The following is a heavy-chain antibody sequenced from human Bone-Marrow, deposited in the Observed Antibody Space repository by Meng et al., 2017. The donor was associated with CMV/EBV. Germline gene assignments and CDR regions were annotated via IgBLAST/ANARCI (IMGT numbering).Heavy chain of an antibody. CDR2: INPNSGGT. CDR1: GYTFTGYY. CDR3: ARVGDYDYYYYGMDV. J-gene: IGHJ6*01. Sequence: ASVKVSCKASGYTFTGYYMHWVRQAPGQGLEWMGWINPNSGGTNYAQKSQGRVTMTRDTSISTAYMEPSRLRSDDTAEYYCARVGDYDYYYYGMDVWGQGTTVTGSS. V-gene: IGHV1-2*02. D-gene: IGHD4-17*01.